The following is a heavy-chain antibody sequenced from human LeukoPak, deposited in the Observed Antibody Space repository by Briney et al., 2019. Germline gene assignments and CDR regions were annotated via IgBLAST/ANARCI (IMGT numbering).Heavy chain of an antibody. CDR2: INHSGST. Sequence: SETLSLTCAVYGGSFSGYYWSWIRQPPGKGLEWIGEINHSGSTNYNPSLKSRVTISVDTSKNQFSLKLSSVTAADTAVYYCARFVFWSRFSTIFGVVPGFDPWGQGTLVTVSS. CDR1: GGSFSGYY. CDR3: ARFVFWSRFSTIFGVVPGFDP. D-gene: IGHD3-3*01. V-gene: IGHV4-34*01. J-gene: IGHJ5*02.